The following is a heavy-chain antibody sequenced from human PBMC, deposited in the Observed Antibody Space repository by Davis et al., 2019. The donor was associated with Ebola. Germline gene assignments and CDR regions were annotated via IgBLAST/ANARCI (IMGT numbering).Heavy chain of an antibody. Sequence: MPSETLSLTCTVSGYSVSSGFSWGWIRQPPGKGLEWIGSMYHSGRANYNPSLKSRVTISIDTSRTQFSLKLTSVTAADTAVYYCARSHSDWLLPFDYWGQGTLATVSS. J-gene: IGHJ4*02. CDR3: ARSHSDWLLPFDY. CDR2: MYHSGRA. V-gene: IGHV4-38-2*02. D-gene: IGHD3-9*01. CDR1: GYSVSSGFS.